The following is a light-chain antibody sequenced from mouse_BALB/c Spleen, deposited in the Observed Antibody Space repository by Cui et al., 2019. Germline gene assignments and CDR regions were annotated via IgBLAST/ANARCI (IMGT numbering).Light chain of an antibody. Sequence: ETTVTQYPAFLSMPTGANVTISCITSTSIDEDMNWYQHKPWEPPKLLISVGNTLRPGVPSRFSISGYGTDFVFTIENMLSEDVADYYCLQSDNLPYTFGGGTKLEIK. CDR1: TSIDED. J-gene: IGKJ2*01. V-gene: IGKV17-121*01. CDR3: LQSDNLPYT. CDR2: VGN.